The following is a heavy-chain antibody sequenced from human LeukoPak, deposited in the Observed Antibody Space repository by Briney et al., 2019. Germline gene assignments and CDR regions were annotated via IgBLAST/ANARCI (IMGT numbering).Heavy chain of an antibody. CDR1: GGSIGSYH. J-gene: IGHJ6*02. CDR2: VHYTWNT. CDR3: ARVASKGGMDV. V-gene: IGHV4-59*01. Sequence: SGTLSLTCSVSGGSIGSYHWSWIRQPPGKGLEWIGHVHYTWNTKYNPSLTGRVSISLDRSKNQFSLSLTSVTAADTAVYYCARVASKGGMDVWGQGTTVTVSS.